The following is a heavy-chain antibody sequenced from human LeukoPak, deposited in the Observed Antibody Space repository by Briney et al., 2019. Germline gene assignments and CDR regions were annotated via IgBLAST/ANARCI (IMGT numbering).Heavy chain of an antibody. CDR1: GGTFSSYA. Sequence: SVKVSCKASGGTFSSYAISWVRQAPGQGLEWMGRIIPILGIANYAQKFQGRVTITADKSTSTAYMELSSLRSEDTAVYYCARVAFYDSSGYYPEFDYWGQGTLVTVSS. V-gene: IGHV1-69*04. J-gene: IGHJ4*02. CDR3: ARVAFYDSSGYYPEFDY. D-gene: IGHD3-22*01. CDR2: IIPILGIA.